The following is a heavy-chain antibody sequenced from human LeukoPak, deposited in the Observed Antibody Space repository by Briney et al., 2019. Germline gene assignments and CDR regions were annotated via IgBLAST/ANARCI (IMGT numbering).Heavy chain of an antibody. Sequence: SETLSLTCSVSAGFISNYYWSWSRQPAGKGLEWIGRIYTSGSTNYNPSLQSRVTMSVDTSKNQFSLKVRSVTAADTAVYYCARHGPYLGRLGWFDPWGQGTLVTVSS. D-gene: IGHD1-26*01. CDR3: ARHGPYLGRLGWFDP. J-gene: IGHJ5*02. V-gene: IGHV4-4*07. CDR1: AGFISNYY. CDR2: IYTSGST.